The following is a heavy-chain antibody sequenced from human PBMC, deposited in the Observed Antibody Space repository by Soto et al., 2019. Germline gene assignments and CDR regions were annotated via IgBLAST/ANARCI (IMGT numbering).Heavy chain of an antibody. CDR3: ARELCPPLFDY. CDR1: GDSISSADYY. CDR2: VYQSGRT. D-gene: IGHD2-21*01. Sequence: QVQLQESGPGLVKPSQTLSLTCTVSGDSISSADYYWSWIRQPPGQGLEWIGYVYQSGRTYNNPSLKSRVTLSIGPSKTQSPLKLSSLTAASAAVYYCARELCPPLFDYWGQGTLVTVSS. V-gene: IGHV4-30-4*01. J-gene: IGHJ4*02.